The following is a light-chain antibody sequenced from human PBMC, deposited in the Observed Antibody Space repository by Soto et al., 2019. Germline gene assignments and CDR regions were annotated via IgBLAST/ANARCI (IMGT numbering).Light chain of an antibody. Sequence: QSALTQPASMSGSPGQSITISCTGTSRDVGGYNFVSWYQHYPDKAPKLIIYEVSNRPSGVSNRFSGSKSGNTASLIISGLQAEDEADYYCSSYTSALIPVFGGGTKLTVL. CDR2: EVS. CDR3: SSYTSALIPV. V-gene: IGLV2-14*01. J-gene: IGLJ2*01. CDR1: SRDVGGYNF.